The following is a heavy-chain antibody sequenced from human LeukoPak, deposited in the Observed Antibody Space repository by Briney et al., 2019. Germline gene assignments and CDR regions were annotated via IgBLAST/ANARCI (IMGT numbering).Heavy chain of an antibody. V-gene: IGHV1-2*02. CDR3: ARDTGGSRGFDY. D-gene: IGHD2-8*02. CDR1: VYTFTDYY. CDR2: INPNNGAT. Sequence: ASVEVSCKASVYTFTDYYMHWVRQAPGQGLEWMGWINPNNGATNYEQKFQGRVTMTRDTSISTAYMELTRLRSDETAVYYCARDTGGSRGFDYWGQGNLVTVSS. J-gene: IGHJ4*02.